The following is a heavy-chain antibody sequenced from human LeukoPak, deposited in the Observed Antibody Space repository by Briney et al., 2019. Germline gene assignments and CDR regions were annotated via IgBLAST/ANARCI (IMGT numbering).Heavy chain of an antibody. J-gene: IGHJ4*02. CDR2: INTNTGNP. V-gene: IGHV7-4-1*02. D-gene: IGHD3-10*01. CDR3: AKDHGVRGVRSFDY. CDR1: GYTFTTYA. Sequence: GASVKVSCKASGYTFTTYAMNWVRQAPGQGLEWMGWINTNTGNPTYAQGFTGRFVFSLDTSVSTAYLQISSLKAEDTAVYYCAKDHGVRGVRSFDYRGQGTLVTVSS.